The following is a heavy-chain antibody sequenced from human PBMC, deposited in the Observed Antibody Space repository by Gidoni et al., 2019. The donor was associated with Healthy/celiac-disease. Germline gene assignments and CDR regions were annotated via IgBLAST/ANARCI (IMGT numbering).Heavy chain of an antibody. J-gene: IGHJ4*02. D-gene: IGHD1-26*01. CDR1: GYSFTSYW. CDR3: ARFDGGSYSQYYFDY. V-gene: IGHV5-10-1*03. Sequence: EVQLVQSGAEVKKPGESLRISCKGSGYSFTSYWISWVRQMPGKGLEWMGRIDPSDSYTNYSPSFQGHVTISADKSISTAYLQWSSLKASDTAMYYCARFDGGSYSQYYFDYWGQGTLVTVSS. CDR2: IDPSDSYT.